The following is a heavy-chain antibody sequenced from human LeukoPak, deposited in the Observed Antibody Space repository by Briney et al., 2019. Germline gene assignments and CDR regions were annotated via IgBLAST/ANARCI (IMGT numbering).Heavy chain of an antibody. J-gene: IGHJ5*01. Sequence: SETLSLTCTVSGGSISTENYYWSWIRQPAGKGLEWIGRIYTSGATNYNPSLTSRVSMSVDPSKNQFSLILSSVTAADTAVYYCAREGHDFGDKAVDSWGHGTLVTVSS. V-gene: IGHV4-61*02. D-gene: IGHD4-17*01. CDR3: AREGHDFGDKAVDS. CDR2: IYTSGAT. CDR1: GGSISTENYY.